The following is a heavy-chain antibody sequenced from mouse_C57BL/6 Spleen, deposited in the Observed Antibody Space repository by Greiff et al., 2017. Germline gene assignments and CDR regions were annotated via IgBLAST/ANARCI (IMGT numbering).Heavy chain of an antibody. V-gene: IGHV1-22*01. Sequence: EVQLVESGPELVKPGASVKMSCKASGYTFTDYNMHWVKQSHGKSLEWIGYINPNNGGTSYNQKFKGKATLTVNKSSSTAYMELRSLTSEDSAVYYCASPLYYGSSPWYFDVWGTGTTVTVSS. CDR3: ASPLYYGSSPWYFDV. CDR2: INPNNGGT. J-gene: IGHJ1*03. D-gene: IGHD1-1*01. CDR1: GYTFTDYN.